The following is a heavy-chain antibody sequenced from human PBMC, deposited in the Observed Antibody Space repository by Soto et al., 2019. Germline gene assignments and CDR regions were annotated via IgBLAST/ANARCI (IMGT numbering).Heavy chain of an antibody. CDR2: FYYSGST. Sequence: SETLSLTCTVSGGSISSSSYYWGWIRQPPGKGLEWIGSFYYSGSTYYNPSLKSRVTISVDTSKNQFSLKLSSVTAADTAVYYCARHRAARRVFDYWGQGTLVTVLL. CDR1: GGSISSSSYY. J-gene: IGHJ4*02. D-gene: IGHD6-6*01. CDR3: ARHRAARRVFDY. V-gene: IGHV4-39*01.